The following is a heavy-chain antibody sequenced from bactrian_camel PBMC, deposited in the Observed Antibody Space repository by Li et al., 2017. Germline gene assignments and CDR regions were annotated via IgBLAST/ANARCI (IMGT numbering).Heavy chain of an antibody. CDR1: GGRLGC. CDR3: AADTVNWQLARLYMY. CDR2: LEGDGTP. V-gene: IGHV3S53*01. J-gene: IGHJ4*01. D-gene: IGHD8*01. Sequence: HVQLVESGGGSVQAGGSLTLSCAASGGRLGCMAWFRQAPGKEREGVASLEGDGTPDYIESVKGRFTISKDNAKNTLYLQMNSLKPEDTAMYYCAADTVNWQLARLYMYWGQGTQVTVS.